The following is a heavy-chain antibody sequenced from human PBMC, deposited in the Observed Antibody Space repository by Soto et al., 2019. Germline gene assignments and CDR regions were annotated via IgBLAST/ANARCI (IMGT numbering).Heavy chain of an antibody. V-gene: IGHV3-15*01. CDR1: GFTFSSAW. CDR3: NKGYTITRHDHH. J-gene: IGHJ5*02. Sequence: GGSLRLSCAASGFTFSSAWMNWVRQAPGEGLEWVGRIKSKRDGETTDYAAFVKGRFTISRDDSKNTLYVQMNSLKTDDTAVYYCNKGYTITRHDHHWGQGTLVTVSS. CDR2: IKSKRDGETT. D-gene: IGHD5-12*01.